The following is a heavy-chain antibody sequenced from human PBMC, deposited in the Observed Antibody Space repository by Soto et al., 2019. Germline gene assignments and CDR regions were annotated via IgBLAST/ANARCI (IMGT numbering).Heavy chain of an antibody. V-gene: IGHV1-69*01. Sequence: QVPLVQSGAEVKKPGSSVTVSCKASGGTFSSYAIHWVRQAPGQGLEWMGGIIPMYGPAKYAQRFHGRVTITADESTTTVYMELTSLTSQDTAGYYCARVTSMVRGVIDNGFDPWGHGTLVTVSS. CDR1: GGTFSSYA. J-gene: IGHJ5*02. CDR2: IIPMYGPA. CDR3: ARVTSMVRGVIDNGFDP. D-gene: IGHD3-10*01.